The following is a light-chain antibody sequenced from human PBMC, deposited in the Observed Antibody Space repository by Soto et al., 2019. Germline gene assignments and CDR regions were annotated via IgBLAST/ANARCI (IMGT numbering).Light chain of an antibody. CDR2: DAS. CDR1: QDISNY. V-gene: IGKV1-33*01. CDR3: QQYDSPPLT. J-gene: IGKJ4*01. Sequence: IRMTQSPSSLSASVGDRVTITCQASQDISNYLNWYQQKPGKAPKLLIYDASNSETGVPSRFSGSGSGTDFTFTISRLQPEDIATYYCQQYDSPPLTFGEGTRLDI.